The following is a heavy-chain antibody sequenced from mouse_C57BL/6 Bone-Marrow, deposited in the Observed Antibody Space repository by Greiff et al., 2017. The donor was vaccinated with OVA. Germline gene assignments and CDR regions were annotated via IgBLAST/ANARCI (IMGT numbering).Heavy chain of an antibody. D-gene: IGHD2-5*01. CDR1: GYTFTDYY. CDR2: INPNNGGT. Sequence: VQLQQSGPELVKPGASVKISCKASGYTFTDYYMNWVKQSHGKSLEWIGDINPNNGGTSYNQKFKGKATLTVDKSSSTAYMELRSLTSEDSAVYYCARESYYSNYEFAYWGQGTLVTVSA. CDR3: ARESYYSNYEFAY. J-gene: IGHJ3*01. V-gene: IGHV1-26*01.